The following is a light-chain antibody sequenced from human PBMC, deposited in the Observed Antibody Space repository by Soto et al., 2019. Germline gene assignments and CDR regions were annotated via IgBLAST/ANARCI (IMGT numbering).Light chain of an antibody. CDR3: QQRSNWPPRVT. CDR2: GAS. Sequence: EIVGAQASATPSVPPGQRAPHSCRANQSVSSNLAWYQQKPGQAPGLPIYGASNRATGIPARFSGSGSGTGFTLTISSLEPEDFAVYYCQQRSNWPPRVTFGQGTRLEI. V-gene: IGKV3-11*01. J-gene: IGKJ5*01. CDR1: QSVSSN.